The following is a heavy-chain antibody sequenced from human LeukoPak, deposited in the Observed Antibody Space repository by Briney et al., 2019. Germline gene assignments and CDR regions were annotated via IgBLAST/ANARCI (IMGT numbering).Heavy chain of an antibody. CDR3: ARASIAAAGYYFDY. CDR2: IYYSGST. CDR1: GGSISNYY. V-gene: IGHV4-59*08. D-gene: IGHD6-13*01. Sequence: SETLSLTCTVSGGSISNYYWSWIRQPPGKGLEWIGYIYYSGSTNYNPSLKSRVTISVDTSKNQFSLKLSSVTAADTAVYYCARASIAAAGYYFDYWGQGTLVTVSS. J-gene: IGHJ4*02.